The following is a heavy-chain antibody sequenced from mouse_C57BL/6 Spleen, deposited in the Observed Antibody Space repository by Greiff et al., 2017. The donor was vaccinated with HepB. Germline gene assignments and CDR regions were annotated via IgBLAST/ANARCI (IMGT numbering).Heavy chain of an antibody. D-gene: IGHD4-1*01. J-gene: IGHJ2*01. CDR3: ARYPGLGY. CDR2: ISYDGSN. CDR1: GYSITSGYY. Sequence: VQLKESGPGLVNPSQSLSLTCSVTGYSITSGYYWNWIRQFPGNKLEWMGYISYDGSNNYNPSLKNRISITRDTAKNQFILKLNSVTTEDTATYYCARYPGLGYWGQGTTLTVSS. V-gene: IGHV3-6*01.